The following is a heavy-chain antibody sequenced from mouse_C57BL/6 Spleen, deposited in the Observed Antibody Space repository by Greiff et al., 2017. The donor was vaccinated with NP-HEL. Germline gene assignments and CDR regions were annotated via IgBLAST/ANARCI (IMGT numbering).Heavy chain of an antibody. CDR1: GYTFTSYW. CDR3: ARGDYDPYYFDD. V-gene: IGHV1-55*01. D-gene: IGHD2-4*01. Sequence: QVQLQQPGAELVKPGASVKMSCKASGYTFTSYWITWVKQRPGQGLEWIGDIYPGSGSTNYNEKFKSKATLTVDTSSSTAYMQLSSLTSEDSAVYYCARGDYDPYYFDDWGQGTTLTVSS. CDR2: IYPGSGST. J-gene: IGHJ2*01.